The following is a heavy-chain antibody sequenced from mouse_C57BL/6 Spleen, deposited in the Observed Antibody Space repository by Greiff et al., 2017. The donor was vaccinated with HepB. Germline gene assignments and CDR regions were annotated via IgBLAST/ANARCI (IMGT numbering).Heavy chain of an antibody. D-gene: IGHD1-1*01. CDR1: GFNIKDDY. CDR2: IDPENGDT. Sequence: EVQVVESGAELVRPGASVKLSCTASGFNIKDDYMHWVKQRPEQGLEWIGWIDPENGDTEYASKFQGKATITADTSSNTAYLQLSSLTSEDTAVYYCTTWDYGYFDYWGQGTTLTVSS. V-gene: IGHV14-4*01. CDR3: TTWDYGYFDY. J-gene: IGHJ2*01.